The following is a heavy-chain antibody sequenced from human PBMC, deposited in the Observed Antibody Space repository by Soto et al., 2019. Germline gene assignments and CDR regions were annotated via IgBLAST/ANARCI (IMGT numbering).Heavy chain of an antibody. J-gene: IGHJ5*02. CDR3: ARLLYGSGSWFDP. V-gene: IGHV4-59*08. CDR2: IYYSGST. CDR1: GGSISSYY. D-gene: IGHD3-10*01. Sequence: SETLSLTCTVSGGSISSYYWSWIRQPPGKGLEWIGYIYYSGSTNYNPSLKSRVTISVDTSKNQFSLKLSSVTAAYSAVYYCARLLYGSGSWFDPWGQGTLVTVSS.